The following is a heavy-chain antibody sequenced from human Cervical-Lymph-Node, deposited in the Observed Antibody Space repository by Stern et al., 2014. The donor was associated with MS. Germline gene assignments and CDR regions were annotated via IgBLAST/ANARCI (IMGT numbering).Heavy chain of an antibody. V-gene: IGHV1-46*01. J-gene: IGHJ6*02. D-gene: IGHD6-19*01. CDR2: INPSGGNT. CDR1: GYTFTSYY. Sequence: VQLVQSGAEVKKPGASVQVSCKASGYTFTSYYMHWVRQAPGQGLEGMGIINPSGGNTRYAQKFQGRVTMTRDTSTSTVYMELSSLRSEDTAVYYCAREVAGHRLGMMDVWGQGTTVTVSS. CDR3: AREVAGHRLGMMDV.